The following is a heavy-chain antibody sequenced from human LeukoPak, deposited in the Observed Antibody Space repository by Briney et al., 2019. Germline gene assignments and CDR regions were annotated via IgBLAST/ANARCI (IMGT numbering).Heavy chain of an antibody. CDR1: GFTFSSYA. CDR2: ISSSSSYI. J-gene: IGHJ4*02. V-gene: IGHV3-21*01. CDR3: ARVSGVGDFWSGYFDY. D-gene: IGHD3-3*01. Sequence: GGSLRLSCAASGFTFSSYAMNWVRQAPGKGLEWVSSISSSSSYIYYADSVKGRFTISRDNAKNSLYLQMNSLRAEDTAVYYCARVSGVGDFWSGYFDYWGQGTLVTVSS.